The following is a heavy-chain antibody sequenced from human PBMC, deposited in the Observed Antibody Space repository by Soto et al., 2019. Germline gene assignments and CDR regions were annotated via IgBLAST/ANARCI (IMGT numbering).Heavy chain of an antibody. Sequence: QMQLQESGPGLVKPSETLSLTCTVSGGSIRGYYWRWIRQSAGMRLEWIGRMHTSGSTNYNPSLKGRVTISVDMSKNQICLKLTSVTAADTALYYCVRASMPKAHFDSWGQGTLVTVSS. J-gene: IGHJ4*02. CDR2: MHTSGST. V-gene: IGHV4-4*07. D-gene: IGHD2-2*01. CDR1: GGSIRGYY. CDR3: VRASMPKAHFDS.